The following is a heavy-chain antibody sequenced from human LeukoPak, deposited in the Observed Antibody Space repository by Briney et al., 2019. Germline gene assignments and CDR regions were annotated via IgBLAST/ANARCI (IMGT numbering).Heavy chain of an antibody. V-gene: IGHV1-69*13. CDR3: AANTPRVVREDAFDI. CDR2: IIPISGTT. CDR1: GGTFSSYS. Sequence: SVKVSCKASGGTFSSYSISWVRQAPGQGLEWMGGIIPISGTTDHAQKFQGRVTISADESTSTAYMELSSLRSEDTAVYYCAANTPRVVREDAFDIWGQGTMVTVSS. J-gene: IGHJ3*02. D-gene: IGHD2-21*01.